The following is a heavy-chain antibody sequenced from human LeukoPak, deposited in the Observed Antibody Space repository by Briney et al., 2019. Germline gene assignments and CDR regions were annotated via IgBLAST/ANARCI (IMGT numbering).Heavy chain of an antibody. J-gene: IGHJ6*03. D-gene: IGHD6-19*01. CDR3: ARSRAYSGGCHTRKFCENYYYMDV. Sequence: GASVKVSRKASGYTFTSYDINWVRQATGQGLEWMGWMNPNSGNTGYAQKFQGRVTMTRNTSISTAYMELSSLRSEDTAVYYCARSRAYSGGCHTRKFCENYYYMDVWGKGTTVTVSS. V-gene: IGHV1-8*01. CDR1: GYTFTSYD. CDR2: MNPNSGNT.